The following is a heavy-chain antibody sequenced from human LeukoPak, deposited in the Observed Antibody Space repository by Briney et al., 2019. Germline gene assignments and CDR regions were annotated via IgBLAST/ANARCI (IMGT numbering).Heavy chain of an antibody. Sequence: GGSLRLSCAGSGLTFSSYARRWVRQAQGKGLEWVSAISGSGGSTYYADSVKGRFTISRDNSKNTLYLQMNSLRAEDTAVYYCAKEGTEYCSSTSCSNWFDPWGQGTLVTVSS. D-gene: IGHD2-2*01. CDR3: AKEGTEYCSSTSCSNWFDP. J-gene: IGHJ5*02. CDR2: ISGSGGST. CDR1: GLTFSSYA. V-gene: IGHV3-23*01.